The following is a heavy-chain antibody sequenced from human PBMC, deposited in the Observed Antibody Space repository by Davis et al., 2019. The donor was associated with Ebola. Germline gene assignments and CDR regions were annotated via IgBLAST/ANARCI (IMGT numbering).Heavy chain of an antibody. CDR1: GFTFSSYG. J-gene: IGHJ4*02. CDR2: ISYDGSNK. D-gene: IGHD3-16*01. Sequence: PGGSLRLSCAASGFTFSSYGMHWVRQAPGKGLEWVAVISYDGSNKYYADSVKGRFTISRDNSKNTLYLQMNSLRAEDTAVYYCAKDGYWGYFPFDYWGQGTLVTVSS. CDR3: AKDGYWGYFPFDY. V-gene: IGHV3-30*18.